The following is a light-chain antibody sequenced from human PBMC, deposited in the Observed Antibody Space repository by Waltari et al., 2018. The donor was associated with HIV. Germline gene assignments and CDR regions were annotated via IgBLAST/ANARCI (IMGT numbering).Light chain of an antibody. CDR1: SSDVGGYNY. CDR3: SSYTTSNTWM. Sequence: QSALTQPASVSGSPGQSITISCTGNSSDVGGYNYVSWYQQHPGKVPKLMIYDVSNRPSGVSNRFSGSKSGNTASLTISGLQAEDEADYYCSSYTTSNTWMFGGGTKLTVL. J-gene: IGLJ3*02. V-gene: IGLV2-14*03. CDR2: DVS.